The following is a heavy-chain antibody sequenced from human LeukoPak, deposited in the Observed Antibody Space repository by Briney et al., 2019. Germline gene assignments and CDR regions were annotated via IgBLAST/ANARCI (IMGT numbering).Heavy chain of an antibody. V-gene: IGHV3-11*06. CDR1: GFTFSDYY. J-gene: IGHJ4*02. D-gene: IGHD3-3*01. Sequence: PGGSLRLSCAASGFTFSDYYMSWVRQAPGKGLEWVSSISSSSSYIYYADSVKGRFTISRDNAKNSLYLQMNSLRAEDTAVYYCASSDFWSGYGNFDYWGQGTLVTVSS. CDR3: ASSDFWSGYGNFDY. CDR2: ISSSSSYI.